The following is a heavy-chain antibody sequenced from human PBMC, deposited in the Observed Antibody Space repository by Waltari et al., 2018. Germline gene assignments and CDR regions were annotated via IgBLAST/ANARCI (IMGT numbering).Heavy chain of an antibody. D-gene: IGHD3-10*01. CDR3: AKDRNPSGGYYFDY. CDR2: ISWDGGST. Sequence: EVQLVESGGVVVQPGGSLRLSCAASGFTFDDYAMHWVRQAPGKGLEWVSLISWDGGSTYYADSVKGRFTISRDNSKHSLYLQMNSLRAEDTALYYCAKDRNPSGGYYFDYWGQGTLVTVSS. V-gene: IGHV3-43D*04. CDR1: GFTFDDYA. J-gene: IGHJ4*02.